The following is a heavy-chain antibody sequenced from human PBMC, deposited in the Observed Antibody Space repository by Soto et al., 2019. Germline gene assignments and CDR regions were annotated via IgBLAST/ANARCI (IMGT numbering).Heavy chain of an antibody. CDR2: FKSKADGGTT. CDR1: GFTFSNAW. CDR3: TTDRGIRVRPLFDF. D-gene: IGHD6-6*01. J-gene: IGHJ4*02. V-gene: IGHV3-15*01. Sequence: GGSLRLSCVASGFTFSNAWMSWVRQAPGKGLEWVGRFKSKADGGTTDYAAPVRGRFIVSRDDSKNTLYLQMNSLKIDDTAVYFCTTDRGIRVRPLFDFWGQGILVTVSS.